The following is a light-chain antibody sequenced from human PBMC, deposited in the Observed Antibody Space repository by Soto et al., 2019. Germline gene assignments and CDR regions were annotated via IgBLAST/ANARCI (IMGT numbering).Light chain of an antibody. Sequence: DIQLTQSPSFLSASVGDRVTITCRASQGISSYLAWYQQKPGKAPKLLIYVASTLQSGVPSRFSGSRSGTEFTLRISSLQPEHFATYYCQQLNSYPITFGQGTRLEIK. J-gene: IGKJ5*01. CDR3: QQLNSYPIT. V-gene: IGKV1-9*01. CDR2: VAS. CDR1: QGISSY.